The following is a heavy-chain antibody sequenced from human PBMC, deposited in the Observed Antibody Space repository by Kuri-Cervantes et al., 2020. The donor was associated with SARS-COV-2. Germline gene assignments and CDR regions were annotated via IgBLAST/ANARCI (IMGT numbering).Heavy chain of an antibody. V-gene: IGHV5-51*01. CDR2: IHPGDSDT. D-gene: IGHD4-23*01. J-gene: IGHJ3*02. Sequence: GESLKISCQGSGYNFSTYWIGWVRQMPGKGLEWMGIIHPGDSDTRYSPSLRGQVTISADKSLSTAYLQWSSLKASDTAMYYCARHRIYGGNPYDAFDIWGQGTMVTVSS. CDR1: GYNFSTYW. CDR3: ARHRIYGGNPYDAFDI.